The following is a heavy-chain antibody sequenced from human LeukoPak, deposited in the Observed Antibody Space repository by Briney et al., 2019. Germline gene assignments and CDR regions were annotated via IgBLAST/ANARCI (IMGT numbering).Heavy chain of an antibody. CDR1: GFTFSSYA. CDR3: AKDRGGYQPHLSSPNFDY. J-gene: IGHJ4*02. V-gene: IGHV3-23*01. CDR2: ISGSGGST. D-gene: IGHD2-2*01. Sequence: GGSLRLSCAASGFTFSSYAMSWVRQAPGKGLEWVSAISGSGGSTYYADSVKGRFTISRDNSKNTLYLQVNSLRAEDTAVYYCAKDRGGYQPHLSSPNFDYWGQGTLVTVS.